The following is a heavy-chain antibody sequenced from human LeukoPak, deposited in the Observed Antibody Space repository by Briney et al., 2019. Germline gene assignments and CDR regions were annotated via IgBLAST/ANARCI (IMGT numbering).Heavy chain of an antibody. J-gene: IGHJ5*02. CDR2: ISSSGSTI. Sequence: GGSLRLSCAASGFTFGDYYMSWIRQAPGKGLEWVSYISSSGSTIYYADSVKGRFTISRDNAKNSLYLQMNSLSAEDTAVYYCARVAGGSYYGWFDPWGQGTLVTVSS. CDR3: ARVAGGSYYGWFDP. V-gene: IGHV3-11*04. D-gene: IGHD1-26*01. CDR1: GFTFGDYY.